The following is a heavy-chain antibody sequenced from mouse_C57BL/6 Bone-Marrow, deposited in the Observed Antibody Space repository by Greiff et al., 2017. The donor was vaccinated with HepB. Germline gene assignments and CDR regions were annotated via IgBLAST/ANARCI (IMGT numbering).Heavy chain of an antibody. J-gene: IGHJ3*01. D-gene: IGHD1-1*01. V-gene: IGHV5-6*01. CDR2: ISSGGSYT. CDR1: GFTFSSYG. CDR3: AWYYA. Sequence: EVKLVESGGDLVKPGGSLKLSCAASGFTFSSYGMSWVRQTPDKRLEWVATISSGGSYTYYPDSVKGRFTISRDNAKNTLYLQRSSLKSEDTAMYYCAWYYAWGQGTLVTVSA.